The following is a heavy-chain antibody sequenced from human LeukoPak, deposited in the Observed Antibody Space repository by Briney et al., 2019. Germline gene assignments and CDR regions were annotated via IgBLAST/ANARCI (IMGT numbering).Heavy chain of an antibody. CDR2: ISAYNGNT. Sequence: ASVKVSCKASGYTFTSYDINWVRQATGQGLEWMGCISAYNGNTNYAQKLQGRVTMTTDTSTSTAYMELRSLRSDDTAVYYCARENYKAYYYMDVWGKGTTVTVSS. J-gene: IGHJ6*03. CDR1: GYTFTSYD. V-gene: IGHV1-18*01. D-gene: IGHD1-7*01. CDR3: ARENYKAYYYMDV.